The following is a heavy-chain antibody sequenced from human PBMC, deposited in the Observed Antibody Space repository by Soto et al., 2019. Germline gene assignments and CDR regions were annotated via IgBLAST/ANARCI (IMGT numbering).Heavy chain of an antibody. CDR3: ARGRDGTMVRGVIRPYYMDV. CDR1: GGSISSYY. J-gene: IGHJ6*03. D-gene: IGHD3-10*01. V-gene: IGHV4-59*12. CDR2: IYYSGST. Sequence: SETLSLTCTVSGGSISSYYWSWIRQPPGKGLEWIGYIYYSGSTNYNPSLKSRVTISVDTSKNQFSLKLSSVTAADTAVYYCARGRDGTMVRGVIRPYYMDVWGKGTTVTVSS.